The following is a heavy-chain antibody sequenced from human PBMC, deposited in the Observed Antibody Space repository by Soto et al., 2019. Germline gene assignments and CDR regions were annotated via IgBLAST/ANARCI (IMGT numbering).Heavy chain of an antibody. CDR1: GFTFSSYA. D-gene: IGHD3-16*01. CDR3: ARNAFGYYYYGMDV. J-gene: IGHJ6*02. CDR2: ISYDGSNK. Sequence: QVQLVESGGGVVQPGRSLRLSCEASGFTFSSYAMHWVRQAPGKGLEWVAVISYDGSNKYYADSVKGRFTISRDNSKNTLYLQMNSLRAEDTAVYYCARNAFGYYYYGMDVWGQGTTVTVSS. V-gene: IGHV3-30-3*01.